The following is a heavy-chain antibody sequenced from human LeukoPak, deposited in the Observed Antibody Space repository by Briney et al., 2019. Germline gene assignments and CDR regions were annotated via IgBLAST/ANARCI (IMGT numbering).Heavy chain of an antibody. D-gene: IGHD3-16*01. J-gene: IGHJ5*02. CDR1: GFTFSNYA. Sequence: PGGSLRLSCAASGFTFSNYAMNWVRQAPGKGLEWVSAISGSGGRTYYADSVKGRFTISRDNSKNTLDLQMNSLRAEDTAVYYCAKGGTGDGGSWFDPWGQGTLVTVSS. CDR2: ISGSGGRT. CDR3: AKGGTGDGGSWFDP. V-gene: IGHV3-23*01.